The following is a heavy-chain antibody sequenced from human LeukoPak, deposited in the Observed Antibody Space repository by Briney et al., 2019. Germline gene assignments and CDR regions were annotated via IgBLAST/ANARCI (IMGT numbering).Heavy chain of an antibody. J-gene: IGHJ4*02. CDR1: GGTFSSYA. CDR3: ARDSGDSSGYYYYFDY. Sequence: SVKVPCKASGGTFSSYAISWVRQAPGQGLEWMGRIIPILGIANYAQKFQGRVTITADKSTSTAYMELSSLRSEDTAVYHCARDSGDSSGYYYYFDYWGQGTLVTVSS. CDR2: IIPILGIA. D-gene: IGHD3-22*01. V-gene: IGHV1-69*04.